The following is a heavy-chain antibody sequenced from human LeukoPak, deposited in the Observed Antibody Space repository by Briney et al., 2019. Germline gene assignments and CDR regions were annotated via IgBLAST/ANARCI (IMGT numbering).Heavy chain of an antibody. J-gene: IGHJ6*02. CDR3: ARDVDYYDSSGYYYVVSDYYYYGMDV. CDR1: GYTFTSYG. V-gene: IGHV1-18*01. Sequence: ASVKVSCKASGYTFTSYGNSWVRQAPGQGLEWMGWISAYNGNTNYAQKLQGRVTMTTDTSTSTAYMELRSLRSDDTAVYYCARDVDYYDSSGYYYVVSDYYYYGMDVWGQGTTVTVSS. D-gene: IGHD3-22*01. CDR2: ISAYNGNT.